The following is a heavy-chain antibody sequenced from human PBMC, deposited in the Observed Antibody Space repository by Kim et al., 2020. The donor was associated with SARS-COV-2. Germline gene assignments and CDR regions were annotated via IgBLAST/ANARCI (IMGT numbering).Heavy chain of an antibody. D-gene: IGHD6-19*01. V-gene: IGHV4-39*01. J-gene: IGHJ4*02. Sequence: YNPCIKNRISISVDTTKNQFSLNLSSVTAADTAVYFCARRGAVAGNPVYDYWGQGTLATVSS. CDR3: ARRGAVAGNPVYDY.